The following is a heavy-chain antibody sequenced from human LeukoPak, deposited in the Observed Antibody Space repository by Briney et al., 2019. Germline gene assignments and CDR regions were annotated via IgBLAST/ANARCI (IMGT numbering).Heavy chain of an antibody. V-gene: IGHV1-8*02. CDR2: MNPNSGNT. D-gene: IGHD3-22*01. J-gene: IGHJ4*02. CDR3: ARAYYGPFDY. CDR1: GYTFNNYA. Sequence: ASVKVSCKASGYTFNNYAMNWVRQATGQGLEWMGWMNPNSGNTGYAQKFQGRVTMTRDTSIGTAYMELSSLRSEDAAVYYCARAYYGPFDYWGQGTLVTVSS.